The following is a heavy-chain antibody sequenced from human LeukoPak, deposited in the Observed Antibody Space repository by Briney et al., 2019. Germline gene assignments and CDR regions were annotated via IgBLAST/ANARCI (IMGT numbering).Heavy chain of an antibody. V-gene: IGHV4-38-2*01. CDR3: ARSGSRLVMDV. J-gene: IGHJ6*03. CDR2: IYHSGST. D-gene: IGHD1-26*01. Sequence: PSETLSLXCAVSGYSISSGYYWGWIRQPPGKGLEWIGSIYHSGSTYYNPSLKSRVTMSVDTSKNQFSLKLSSVTAADTAVYYCARSGSRLVMDVWGKGTTVTVSS. CDR1: GYSISSGYY.